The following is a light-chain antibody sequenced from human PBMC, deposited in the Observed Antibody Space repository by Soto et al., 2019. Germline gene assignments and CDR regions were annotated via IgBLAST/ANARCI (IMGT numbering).Light chain of an antibody. CDR2: AAS. CDR1: QGISSY. J-gene: IGKJ2*01. Sequence: DIQLTQSPSFLSASVGDRVTITCRASQGISSYLAWYQQIPGKAPQLLMYAASTLQSGVPSRFSGSGSGTEFPLTISSLQPEDFATYYCHQLNSYPHTFGQGTKLEIK. V-gene: IGKV1-9*01. CDR3: HQLNSYPHT.